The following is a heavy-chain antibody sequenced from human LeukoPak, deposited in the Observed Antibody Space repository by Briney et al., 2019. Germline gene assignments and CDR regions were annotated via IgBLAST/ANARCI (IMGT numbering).Heavy chain of an antibody. CDR2: ISSSSSYI. CDR3: AREARAYCGGDCFTNYYYGMDV. CDR1: GFIFSSYS. Sequence: GGSLRLSCAASGFIFSSYSMDWVRQAPGKGLEWVSSISSSSSYIYYADSVKGRFTISRDNAKNSLYLQMNSLRAEDTAVYYCAREARAYCGGDCFTNYYYGMDVWGQGTTVTVSS. D-gene: IGHD2-21*02. J-gene: IGHJ6*02. V-gene: IGHV3-21*01.